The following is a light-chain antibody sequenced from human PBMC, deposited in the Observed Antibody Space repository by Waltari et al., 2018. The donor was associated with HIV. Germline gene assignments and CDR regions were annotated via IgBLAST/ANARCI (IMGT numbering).Light chain of an antibody. Sequence: QSALTQPRSVSGSPGQSVTISCPGTSSAVGGYNYVSWYQQLPGKAPKLMLYDVRKRPSGVPDRFSGSKSGNTASLTISGLQAEDEADYYCCSYAGSYSFVFGGGTKLTVL. CDR2: DVR. CDR1: SSAVGGYNY. CDR3: CSYAGSYSFV. J-gene: IGLJ2*01. V-gene: IGLV2-11*01.